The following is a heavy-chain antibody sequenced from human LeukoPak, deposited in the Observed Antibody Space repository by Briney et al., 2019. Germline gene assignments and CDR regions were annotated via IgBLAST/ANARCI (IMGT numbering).Heavy chain of an antibody. D-gene: IGHD3-16*01. V-gene: IGHV4-39*01. CDR1: GGSISSSSYY. J-gene: IGHJ4*02. CDR3: ARLAWGTGFDY. Sequence: SETLSLTCTVSGGSISSSSYYWGWIRQPPGKGLEWIGGIYYSGSTYNNPSLKSRVTISVDTSKNQFSLRLSSVTAADTAVYYCARLAWGTGFDYWGQGTLVTVSS. CDR2: IYYSGST.